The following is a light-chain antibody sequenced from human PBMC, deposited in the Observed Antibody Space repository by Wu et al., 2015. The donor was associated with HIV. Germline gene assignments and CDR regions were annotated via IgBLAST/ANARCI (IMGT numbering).Light chain of an antibody. V-gene: IGKV3-11*01. Sequence: EIVLTQFPATLSLSPGERATLSCRASQSVASFLAWYQQKPGQAPRLLIYDASNRATGIPARFSGSGSGTDFTLTIAGLEPEDFAVYYCQQFSYSPGSFGPGTTVDIK. CDR3: QQFSYSPGS. J-gene: IGKJ3*01. CDR2: DAS. CDR1: QSVASF.